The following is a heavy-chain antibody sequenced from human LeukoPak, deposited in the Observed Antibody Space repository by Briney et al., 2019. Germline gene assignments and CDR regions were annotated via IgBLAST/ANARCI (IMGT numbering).Heavy chain of an antibody. J-gene: IGHJ5*02. CDR1: GFSFSNYD. V-gene: IGHV3-30*03. CDR2: ISYDGSNQ. Sequence: GRSLRLSCAASGFSFSNYDIHWVRQAPGKGLEWVAVISYDGSNQYYVDSVRGRFTISRDNSRNTLYLQMNSLRAEDTAVYFCARGVRYTSNWDIYKGGDPWGQGTHVTVSS. CDR3: ARGVRYTSNWDIYKGGDP. D-gene: IGHD1/OR15-1a*01.